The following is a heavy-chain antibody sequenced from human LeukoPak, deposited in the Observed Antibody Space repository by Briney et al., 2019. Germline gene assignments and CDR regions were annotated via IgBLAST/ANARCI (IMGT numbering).Heavy chain of an antibody. J-gene: IGHJ5*02. Sequence: PGGSLRLSCAASGFTFSNYDMNWVRQAPGKGLEWVSYISSSSSTIYYADSVKGRFTTSRDNAKNSLYLQMNSLRAEDTAVYYCAREPYCSSTSCHTVNWFDPWGQGTLVTVSS. CDR1: GFTFSNYD. CDR2: ISSSSSTI. V-gene: IGHV3-48*04. CDR3: AREPYCSSTSCHTVNWFDP. D-gene: IGHD2-2*02.